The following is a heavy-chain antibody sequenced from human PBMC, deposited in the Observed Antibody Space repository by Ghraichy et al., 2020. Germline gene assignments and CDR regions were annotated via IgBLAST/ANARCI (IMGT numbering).Heavy chain of an antibody. CDR1: GFIVSNYG. CDR3: AREPSQWRSSGYGAFDI. CDR2: IRHTDNAV. Sequence: GESLNISCEASGFIVSNYGMDWVRQAPGKGLEWVAYIRHTDNAVYYGDSVKGRFTISRDNAKNSLYLQMNSLRAEDTALYYCAREPSQWRSSGYGAFDIWSEGTIVTVSS. V-gene: IGHV3-48*03. J-gene: IGHJ3*02. D-gene: IGHD3-10*01.